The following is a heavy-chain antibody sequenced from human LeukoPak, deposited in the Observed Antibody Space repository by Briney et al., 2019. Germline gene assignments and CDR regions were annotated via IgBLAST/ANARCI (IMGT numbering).Heavy chain of an antibody. D-gene: IGHD6-13*01. V-gene: IGHV3-30*02. CDR1: GFTFSGYG. Sequence: GGSLRLSCAASGFTFSGYGMHWVRQAPGKGLEWVAFVRYDSSNKYYADSVKGRFTVSRDNSKNMLYLQMNSLRAEDTAVYYCARGWRRWGQGTLVTVSS. CDR2: VRYDSSNK. J-gene: IGHJ4*02. CDR3: ARGWRR.